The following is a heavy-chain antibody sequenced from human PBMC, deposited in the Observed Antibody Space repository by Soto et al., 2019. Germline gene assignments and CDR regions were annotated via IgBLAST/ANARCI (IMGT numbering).Heavy chain of an antibody. CDR3: AKGICSSGWYDEAPFAY. CDR2: ISGSGGST. V-gene: IGHV3-23*01. Sequence: GGSLRLSCAASGFTFSSYAMSWVRQAPGKGLEWVSAISGSGGSTYYADSVKGRFTISRDNSKNTLYLQMNSLRAEDTAVYYCAKGICSSGWYDEAPFAYWGQGTLVTVSS. J-gene: IGHJ4*02. CDR1: GFTFSSYA. D-gene: IGHD6-19*01.